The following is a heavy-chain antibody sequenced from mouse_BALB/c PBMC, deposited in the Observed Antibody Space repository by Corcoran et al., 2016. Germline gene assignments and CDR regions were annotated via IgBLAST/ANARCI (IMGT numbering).Heavy chain of an antibody. CDR1: GYTFTRYV. V-gene: IGHV1S136*01. D-gene: IGHD2-14*01. J-gene: IGHJ2*01. CDR2: INPYNDGT. Sequence: EVQLQQSGPELVKPGASVKMSCKASGYTFTRYVMHWVKQQPGQGHEWIGYINPYNDGTKYNEKFKGKATLTSDKSSSTAYMELSSLTSEDSAVYYGASQYRSYYFDYWGQGTTLTVSS. CDR3: ASQYRSYYFDY.